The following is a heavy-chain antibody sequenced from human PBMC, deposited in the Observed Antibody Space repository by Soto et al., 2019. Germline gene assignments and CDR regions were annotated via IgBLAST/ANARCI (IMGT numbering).Heavy chain of an antibody. V-gene: IGHV2-5*02. Sequence: QITLKESGPTLVKPTQTLTLTCTFSGFSLSSTRMAVGWIRQPPGKALESLALIYWDDDKRYSPFLKSRLTIPTDTSKNQVVRTMSNTDPVDTARYYCAHIVVAGLGYYFDYWGQGTLVTVSS. CDR2: IYWDDDK. CDR1: GFSLSSTRMA. J-gene: IGHJ4*02. D-gene: IGHD6-19*01. CDR3: AHIVVAGLGYYFDY.